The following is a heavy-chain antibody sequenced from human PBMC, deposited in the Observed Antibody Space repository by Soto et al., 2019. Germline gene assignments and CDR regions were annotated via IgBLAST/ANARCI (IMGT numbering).Heavy chain of an antibody. J-gene: IGHJ4*02. Sequence: ASVKVSCKASGYTFTSYGISWVRQAPGQGLEWMGYISAYNGNTNFAQNLQGRVTMSTDTSTSTAYMELRSLRSDDTAVYYCARDGNYFTLDYWGQGRLVTVSS. D-gene: IGHD1-26*01. CDR2: ISAYNGNT. V-gene: IGHV1-18*04. CDR3: ARDGNYFTLDY. CDR1: GYTFTSYG.